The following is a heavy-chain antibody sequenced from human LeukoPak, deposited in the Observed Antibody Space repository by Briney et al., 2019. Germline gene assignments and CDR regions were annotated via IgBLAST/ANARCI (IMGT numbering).Heavy chain of an antibody. J-gene: IGHJ3*02. CDR2: INPNSGGT. Sequence: GASVKVSCKASGYTFTSYGISWVRQAPGQGLEWMGWINPNSGGTNYAQNFQGRVTMTRDTSISTAYMEVSRLRSDDTAVYYCARGGYRQQLVLGAFDIWGQGTMVTVSS. V-gene: IGHV1-2*02. D-gene: IGHD6-13*01. CDR3: ARGGYRQQLVLGAFDI. CDR1: GYTFTSYG.